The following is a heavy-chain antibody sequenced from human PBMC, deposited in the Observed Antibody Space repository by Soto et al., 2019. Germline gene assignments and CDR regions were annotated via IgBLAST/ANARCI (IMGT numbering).Heavy chain of an antibody. CDR2: IHGSGST. Sequence: PSETLSLTCTCSGGPIIDNFLTGIRQPAGKGLEGIGRIHGSGSTSCNPSLKTRLTMTGDTSNNTVYLSLRCVTAADTAVYYCARDVQSETMNRRVPLAYHSFDPWGHGTLVTVSS. V-gene: IGHV4-4*07. CDR3: ARDVQSETMNRRVPLAYHSFDP. D-gene: IGHD3-10*01. CDR1: GGPIIDNF. J-gene: IGHJ5*02.